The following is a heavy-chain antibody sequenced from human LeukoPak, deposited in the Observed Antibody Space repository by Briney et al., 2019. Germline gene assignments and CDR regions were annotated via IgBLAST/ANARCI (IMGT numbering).Heavy chain of an antibody. CDR2: IYSGGST. D-gene: IGHD5-18*01. CDR3: AKVGDTAMVTIDY. J-gene: IGHJ4*02. V-gene: IGHV3-66*01. CDR1: GFTVSSNY. Sequence: GGSLRLSCAASGFTVSSNYMSWVRQAPGKGLEWVSVIYSGGSTYYADSVKGRFTISRDNSKNTLYLQMNSLRAEDTAVYYCAKVGDTAMVTIDYWGQGTLVTVSS.